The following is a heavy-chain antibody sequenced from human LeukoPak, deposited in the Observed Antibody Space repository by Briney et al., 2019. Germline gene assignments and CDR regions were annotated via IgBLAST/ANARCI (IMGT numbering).Heavy chain of an antibody. J-gene: IGHJ4*02. CDR1: GFTVSSNY. D-gene: IGHD2-2*01. V-gene: IGHV3-53*01. CDR3: ARDSAVPAAQLDH. CDR2: IYSGGNT. Sequence: PGGSLRLSCAVSGFTVSSNYMSWVRQAPGKGLEWVSVIYSGGNTYYADSVKGRFTISRDNAKDSLYLQMNSLRVEDTAVYYCARDSAVPAAQLDHWGQGTLVTVSS.